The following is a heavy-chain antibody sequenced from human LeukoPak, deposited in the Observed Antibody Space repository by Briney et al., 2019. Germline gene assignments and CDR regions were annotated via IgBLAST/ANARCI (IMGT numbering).Heavy chain of an antibody. V-gene: IGHV1-2*02. CDR3: ARVSLHLVRGVISSLGY. CDR2: INPNSGGT. CDR1: GYTFTGYY. J-gene: IGHJ4*02. D-gene: IGHD3-10*01. Sequence: ASVKVSCKASGYTFTGYYMHWVRQAPGRGLEWMGWINPNSGGTNYAQKFQGRVTMTRDTSISTAYMELSRLRSDDTAVYYCARVSLHLVRGVISSLGYWGQGTLVTVSS.